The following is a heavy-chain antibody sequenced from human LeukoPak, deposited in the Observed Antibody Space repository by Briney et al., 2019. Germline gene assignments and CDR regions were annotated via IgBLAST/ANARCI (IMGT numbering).Heavy chain of an antibody. D-gene: IGHD6-19*01. Sequence: SQTLSLTCTVSSGSLSTYYWSWIRQPPGKGLEWIGYIYYSGSTNYNPFLEGRVTISLDTSKNQFSLKLNSVTAADTAVYYCARGNTGWYSDYWGQGTLVTVSS. CDR1: SGSLSTYY. V-gene: IGHV4-59*01. CDR2: IYYSGST. CDR3: ARGNTGWYSDY. J-gene: IGHJ4*02.